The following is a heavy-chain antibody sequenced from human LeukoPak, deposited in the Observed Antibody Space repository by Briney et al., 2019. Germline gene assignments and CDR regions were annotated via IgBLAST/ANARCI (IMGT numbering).Heavy chain of an antibody. CDR3: ARSLSGYEGSSWSYYYYYYMDV. CDR2: IYTSGST. V-gene: IGHV4-61*02. Sequence: SETLSLTCTVSGGSISSSSYYWSWIRQPAGKGLDWIGRIYTSGSTNYNPSLKSRVTMSVDTSKNQFSLKLSSVTAADTAVYYCARSLSGYEGSSWSYYYYYYMDVWGKGTTVTISS. D-gene: IGHD5-12*01. CDR1: GGSISSSSYY. J-gene: IGHJ6*03.